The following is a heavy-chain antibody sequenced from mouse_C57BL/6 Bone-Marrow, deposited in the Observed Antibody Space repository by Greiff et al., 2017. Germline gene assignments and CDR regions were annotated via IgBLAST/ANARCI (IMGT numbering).Heavy chain of an antibody. CDR1: GYTIKNSY. CDR3: AGDRYDGYSDYTMDY. CDR2: IDPANGYT. J-gene: IGHJ4*01. Sequence: EVQLQQSVAELVRPGASVKLSCTASGYTIKNSYMHWVKQRPEQGLEWIGRIDPANGYTKYAPKFKGKATITADTSSNTAYLQLSSLTSEDTAIYYCAGDRYDGYSDYTMDYWGQGTSVTVSA. V-gene: IGHV14-3*01. D-gene: IGHD2-3*01.